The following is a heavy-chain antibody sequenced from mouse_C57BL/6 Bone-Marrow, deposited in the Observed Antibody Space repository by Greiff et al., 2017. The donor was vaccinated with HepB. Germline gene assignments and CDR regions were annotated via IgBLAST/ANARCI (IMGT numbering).Heavy chain of an antibody. J-gene: IGHJ1*03. V-gene: IGHV1-81*01. CDR2: IYPRSGNT. CDR3: ARAYGSPPYWYFDV. CDR1: GYTFTEYT. D-gene: IGHD1-1*01. Sequence: QVQLQQSGAELVKPGASVKLSCKASGYTFTEYTIHWVKQRSGQGLEWIGEIYPRSGNTYYNEKFKGKATLTADKSSSTAYMELRSLTSEDSAVYFCARAYGSPPYWYFDVWGTGTTVTVSS.